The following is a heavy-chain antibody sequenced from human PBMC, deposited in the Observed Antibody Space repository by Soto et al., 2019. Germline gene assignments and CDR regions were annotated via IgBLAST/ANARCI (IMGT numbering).Heavy chain of an antibody. D-gene: IGHD4-17*01. Sequence: SETLSLTCTVSGGSISSYYWSWIRQPPGKGLEWIGYIYYSGSTNYNPSLKSRVTISVDTSKNQFSLKLSSVSAADTAVYYRARDSLLGTVTRLRCWYYYLGMDILGPGASV. J-gene: IGHJ6*02. CDR2: IYYSGST. V-gene: IGHV4-59*01. CDR1: GGSISSYY. CDR3: ARDSLLGTVTRLRCWYYYLGMDI.